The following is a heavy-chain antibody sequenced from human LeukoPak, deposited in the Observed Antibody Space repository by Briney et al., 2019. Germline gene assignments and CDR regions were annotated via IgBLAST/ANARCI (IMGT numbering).Heavy chain of an antibody. D-gene: IGHD7-27*01. Sequence: GESLQISFQASGYSFTSYWIGWVRPLPGKGLAWMGIIDPSDSDIRYTPSFQGQVTISADKSLSTAYLQWNSLKASDTAIYYCARQTAMGRSGDYWGQGTLVTVSS. CDR3: ARQTAMGRSGDY. V-gene: IGHV5-51*01. CDR1: GYSFTSYW. J-gene: IGHJ4*02. CDR2: IDPSDSDI.